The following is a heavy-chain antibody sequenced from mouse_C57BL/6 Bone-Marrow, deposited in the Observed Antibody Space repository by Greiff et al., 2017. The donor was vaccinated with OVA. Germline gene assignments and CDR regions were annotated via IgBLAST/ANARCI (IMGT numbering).Heavy chain of an antibody. CDR2: IGPGSGST. CDR1: GYTFTDYY. J-gene: IGHJ2*01. CDR3: ARKAIYYDYSYYFDY. V-gene: IGHV1-77*01. D-gene: IGHD2-4*01. Sequence: QVQLQQSGAELVKPGASVKISCKASGYTFTDYYINWVKQRPGQGLEWIGKIGPGSGSTYYNEKFKGKATLTADKSSSPAYMQLSSLTSEDSAVYFCARKAIYYDYSYYFDYWGQGTTLTVSS.